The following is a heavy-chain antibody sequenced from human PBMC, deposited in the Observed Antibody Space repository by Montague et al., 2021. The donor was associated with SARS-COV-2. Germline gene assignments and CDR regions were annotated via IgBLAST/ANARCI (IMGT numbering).Heavy chain of an antibody. J-gene: IGHJ4*02. V-gene: IGHV4-39*01. Sequence: TLSLTCSVSGNSLSNSRYFWGWIRQPPRKGLEWIGSFYFGGKFLYNSSLESRVTISVDTSKNQFSLQLSSVTASDTAVYYCARHSGGSEVAGLDYWGQGILVTVSS. CDR3: ARHSGGSEVAGLDY. D-gene: IGHD6-19*01. CDR2: FYFGGKF. CDR1: GNSLSNSRYF.